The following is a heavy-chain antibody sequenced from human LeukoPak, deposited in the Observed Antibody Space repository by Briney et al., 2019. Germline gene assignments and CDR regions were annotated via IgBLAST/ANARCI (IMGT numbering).Heavy chain of an antibody. CDR2: IYYSGSS. CDR1: GGSISSYY. D-gene: IGHD3-22*01. Sequence: SETLSLTCTVSGGSISSYYWSWIRQPPGKGLEWIGNIYYSGSSNYNPSLKSRVTISVDTSKNQFSLRLSSVTAADTAVYYCARGIFYYYDSSGSPDYWGQGTLVTVSS. CDR3: ARGIFYYYDSSGSPDY. V-gene: IGHV4-59*08. J-gene: IGHJ4*02.